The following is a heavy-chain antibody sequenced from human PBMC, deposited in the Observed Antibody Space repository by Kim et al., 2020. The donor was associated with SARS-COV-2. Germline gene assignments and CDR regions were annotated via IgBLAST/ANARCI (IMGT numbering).Heavy chain of an antibody. CDR1: GFTFSSYW. CDR2: INSDGSST. Sequence: GGSLRLSCAASGFTFSSYWMHWVRQAPGKGLVWVSRINSDGSSTSYADSVKGRFTISRDNAKNTLYLQMNSLRAEDTAVYYCARDPTYGSLGVWFDPWGQGTLVTVSS. J-gene: IGHJ5*02. D-gene: IGHD4-17*01. CDR3: ARDPTYGSLGVWFDP. V-gene: IGHV3-74*01.